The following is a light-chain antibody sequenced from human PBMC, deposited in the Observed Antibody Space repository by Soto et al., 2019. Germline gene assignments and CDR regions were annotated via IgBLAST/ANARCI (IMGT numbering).Light chain of an antibody. J-gene: IGKJ1*01. CDR2: GAS. CDR3: QQYGSSPPWT. Sequence: EIVLTQSPGTLSLSPGERATLSCRASQSVSSSYLAWYQQKPGQAPRLLIYGASSRATGIPDRFSGSGSGADFTLXISRXXPEDXAVYYCQQYGSSPPWTFGQGTKVEIK. V-gene: IGKV3-20*01. CDR1: QSVSSSY.